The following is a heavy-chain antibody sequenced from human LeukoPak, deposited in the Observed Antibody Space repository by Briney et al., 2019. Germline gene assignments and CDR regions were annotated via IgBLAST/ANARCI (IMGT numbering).Heavy chain of an antibody. D-gene: IGHD3-22*01. CDR1: GFTFNDHA. J-gene: IGHJ3*02. V-gene: IGHV3-9*01. Sequence: GRSLRLSCAASGFTFNDHAMYWVRQAPGKGLEWVSGINWNSDNIGYAVSVRGRFTISRDDAKNSLFLQMNSLRVEDTALYYCARASYYYDTTGLGAVDIWGQGTMVTVSS. CDR2: INWNSDNI. CDR3: ARASYYYDTTGLGAVDI.